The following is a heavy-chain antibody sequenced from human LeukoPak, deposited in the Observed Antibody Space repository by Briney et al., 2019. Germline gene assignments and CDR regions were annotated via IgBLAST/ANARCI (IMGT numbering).Heavy chain of an antibody. CDR2: IYYSGST. CDR3: ARLSGTVTALDY. V-gene: IGHV4-39*01. CDR1: GGSIGSRNYY. J-gene: IGHJ4*02. D-gene: IGHD4-17*01. Sequence: SETLSLTCTVSGGSIGSRNYYWGWIRQTPGKGLEWIGNIYYSGSTYYNPSLKSRLTISVDTPRNQFSLNLRSVTAADTGVNYCARLSGTVTALDYWGQGILVTVSS.